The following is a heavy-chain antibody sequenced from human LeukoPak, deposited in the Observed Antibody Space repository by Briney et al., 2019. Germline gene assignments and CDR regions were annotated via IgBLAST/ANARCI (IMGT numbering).Heavy chain of an antibody. CDR1: GGSISSGGYY. D-gene: IGHD6-19*01. CDR3: ASLGSSGWPYYFDY. Sequence: SETLSLTCTVSGGSISSGGYYWSWIRQPPGKGLEWIGYIYHSGSTYYNPSLKSRVTISVDRSKNQFSLKLSSVTAADTAVYYCASLGSSGWPYYFDYWGQGTLVTVSS. CDR2: IYHSGST. V-gene: IGHV4-30-2*01. J-gene: IGHJ4*02.